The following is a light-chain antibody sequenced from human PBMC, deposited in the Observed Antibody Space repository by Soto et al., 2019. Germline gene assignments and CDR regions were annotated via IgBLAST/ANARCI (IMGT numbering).Light chain of an antibody. V-gene: IGLV2-11*01. CDR1: SSDVGDYNC. CDR3: CSYAGTVYV. J-gene: IGLJ1*01. Sequence: QSALTQPRSVSGSPGQSVTISCTGTSSDVGDYNCVSWYQHHPGKAPKLMIYDVTKRPSGVPDRFSGSKSGNTASLTISGLQAEDEADYYCCSYAGTVYVFGTGTKLTVL. CDR2: DVT.